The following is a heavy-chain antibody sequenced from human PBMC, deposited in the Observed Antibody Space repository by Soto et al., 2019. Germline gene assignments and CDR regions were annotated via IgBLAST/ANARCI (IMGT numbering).Heavy chain of an antibody. CDR2: ISYSGST. CDR1: GDTIRSDY. CDR3: ARHGLKFAMFDT. Sequence: PSETLSLTCSVSGDTIRSDYWNWIRQPPGKGLEWIGYISYSGSTNYNPSLKSRVTISVDMSKNQFSLKLNSVTAADTAVYYCARHGLKFAMFDTWGQGTLVTVSS. J-gene: IGHJ5*02. D-gene: IGHD2-21*01. V-gene: IGHV4-59*08.